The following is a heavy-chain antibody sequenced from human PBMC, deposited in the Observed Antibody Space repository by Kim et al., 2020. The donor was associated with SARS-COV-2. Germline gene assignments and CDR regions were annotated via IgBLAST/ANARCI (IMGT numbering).Heavy chain of an antibody. J-gene: IGHJ4*02. CDR2: IKQDGSGS. V-gene: IGHV3-7*05. CDR3: SRDFGDY. CDR1: GFTFYDYW. Sequence: GGSLRLSCVGSGFTFYDYWMTWVRLAPGKGLEWVAGIKQDGSGSYYVDSVRGRFTISRDNAENSFYLQMNSLRADDTAVYYCSRDFGDYWGQGTLVTVSS. D-gene: IGHD3-3*01.